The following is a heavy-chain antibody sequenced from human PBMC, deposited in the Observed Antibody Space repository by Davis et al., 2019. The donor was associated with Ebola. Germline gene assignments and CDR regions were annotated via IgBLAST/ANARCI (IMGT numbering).Heavy chain of an antibody. Sequence: PGESLRLSCKGSGYSFTSYWIGWVRQMPGKGLEWMGIIYPGDSDTRYSPSFQGQVTISVDKSISTAYLQWSSLKASDTAMYYCARAYSENYYGPKGAFDIWGQGTMGTVSS. V-gene: IGHV5-51*01. CDR1: GYSFTSYW. D-gene: IGHD3-10*01. CDR2: IYPGDSDT. J-gene: IGHJ3*02. CDR3: ARAYSENYYGPKGAFDI.